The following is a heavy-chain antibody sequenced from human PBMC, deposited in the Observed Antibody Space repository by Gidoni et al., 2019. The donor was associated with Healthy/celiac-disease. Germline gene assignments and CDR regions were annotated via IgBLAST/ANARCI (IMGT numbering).Heavy chain of an antibody. V-gene: IGHV4-30-2*01. J-gene: IGHJ5*02. CDR1: GGSISSGGYS. D-gene: IGHD2-2*01. CDR2: IYHSGST. CDR3: ARGYCSSTSCYPRSNWFDP. Sequence: QLQLQESGSGLVKPSPTLSLTCAVSGGSISSGGYSRSWIRQPPGKGLEWIGYIYHSGSTYYNPSLKSRVTISVDRSKNQFSLKLSSVTAADTAVYYCARGYCSSTSCYPRSNWFDPWGQGTLVTVSS.